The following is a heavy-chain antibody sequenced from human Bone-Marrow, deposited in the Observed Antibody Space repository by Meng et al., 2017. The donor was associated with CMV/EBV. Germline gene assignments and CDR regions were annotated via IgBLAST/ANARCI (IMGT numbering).Heavy chain of an antibody. J-gene: IGHJ4*02. CDR2: MNHSGST. CDR1: GGSFSGYY. CDR3: ARAGYCSSISCYPDY. V-gene: IGHV4-34*01. Sequence: SETLSLTCAVYGGSFSGYYWSWIRQPPGKGLEWIGEMNHSGSTSYNPSLKSRVTISVDTSNNRFSLKLSSVTAADTAVYYCARAGYCSSISCYPDYWGQGTLVTVPS. D-gene: IGHD2-2*01.